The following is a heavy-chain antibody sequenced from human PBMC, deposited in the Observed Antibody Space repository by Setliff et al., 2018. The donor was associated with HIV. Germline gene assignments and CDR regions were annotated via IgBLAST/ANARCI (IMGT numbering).Heavy chain of an antibody. V-gene: IGHV1-3*04. J-gene: IGHJ3*01. Sequence: ASVKVSCKASGHIFTGYVIHWVRQAPGQSLEWMGWINTGDGNTKYLQKFQGRVTITRDTSASTAYMELSSLRSEDTAVYYCASSSGYKLGASDLWGQGTLVTVSS. CDR1: GHIFTGYV. CDR2: INTGDGNT. D-gene: IGHD3-22*01. CDR3: ASSSGYKLGASDL.